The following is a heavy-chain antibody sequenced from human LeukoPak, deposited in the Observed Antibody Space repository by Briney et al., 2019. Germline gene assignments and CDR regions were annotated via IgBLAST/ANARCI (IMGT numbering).Heavy chain of an antibody. CDR3: ARVPKGYSYGVFDY. Sequence: GASVKVSCKVSGYTLTELSMHWVRQAPGKGLEWMGGFDPEDGETIYAQKFQGRVTMTRNTSISTAYMELSSLRSEDTAVYYCARVPKGYSYGVFDYWGQGTLVTVSS. J-gene: IGHJ4*02. V-gene: IGHV1-24*01. CDR2: FDPEDGET. CDR1: GYTLTELS. D-gene: IGHD5-18*01.